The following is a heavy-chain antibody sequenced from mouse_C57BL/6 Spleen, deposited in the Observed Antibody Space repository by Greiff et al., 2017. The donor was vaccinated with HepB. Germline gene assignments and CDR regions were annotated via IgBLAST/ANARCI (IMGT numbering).Heavy chain of an antibody. Sequence: QVHVKQSGPGLVQPSQSLSITCTVSGFSLTSYGVHWVRQSPGKGLEWLGVIWRGGSTDYNEAFMSRLSITKDNSKSQVFFKMNSLQADDTAIYYCAKGITTVRPYFDVWGTGTTVTVSS. CDR2: IWRGGST. J-gene: IGHJ1*03. D-gene: IGHD1-1*01. CDR3: AKGITTVRPYFDV. V-gene: IGHV2-5*01. CDR1: GFSLTSYG.